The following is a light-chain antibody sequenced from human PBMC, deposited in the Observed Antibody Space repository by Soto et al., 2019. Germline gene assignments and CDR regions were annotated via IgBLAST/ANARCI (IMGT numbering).Light chain of an antibody. CDR1: QGISSY. CDR3: QQYYSYPT. Sequence: AIRMTQSPSSLSASTVDRVTITCRASQGISSYLAWYQQKPGKAPKLLIYAASTLQSGVPSRFSGSGSGTDFTLTISCLQSEDFATHYCQQYYSYPTFGQGTRLEIK. CDR2: AAS. V-gene: IGKV1-8*01. J-gene: IGKJ5*01.